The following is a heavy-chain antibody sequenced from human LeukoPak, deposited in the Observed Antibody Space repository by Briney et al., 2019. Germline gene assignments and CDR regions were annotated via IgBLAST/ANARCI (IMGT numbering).Heavy chain of an antibody. D-gene: IGHD3-10*01. V-gene: IGHV3-23*01. CDR2: ISGSGATT. CDR3: AKPFTYGSGSSFQTFDS. Sequence: GGSLRLSCAVSGFTFNNYVMSWVRQAPGKGLGWVSAISGSGATTHYTDSVRGRSTISRDNSKNTLYLQMNSLRVEDTAVYYCAKPFTYGSGSSFQTFDSWGQGILVTVSS. J-gene: IGHJ4*02. CDR1: GFTFNNYV.